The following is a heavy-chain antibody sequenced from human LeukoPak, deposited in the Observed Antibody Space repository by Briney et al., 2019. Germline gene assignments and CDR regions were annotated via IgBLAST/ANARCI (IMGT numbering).Heavy chain of an antibody. D-gene: IGHD4-17*01. Sequence: GGSLRLSCAASGFTLSSYAMSWVRQAPGKGLEWVSAISGSGGSTYYADSVKGRFTISRDNSKNTLYLQMNSLRAEDTAVYYCAKGRGDYDAGGDYYYYYGMDVWGQGTTVTVSS. CDR2: ISGSGGST. CDR3: AKGRGDYDAGGDYYYYYGMDV. CDR1: GFTLSSYA. J-gene: IGHJ6*02. V-gene: IGHV3-23*01.